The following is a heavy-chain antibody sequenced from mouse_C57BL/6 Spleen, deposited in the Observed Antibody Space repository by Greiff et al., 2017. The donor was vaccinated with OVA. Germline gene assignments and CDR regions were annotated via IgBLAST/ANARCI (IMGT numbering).Heavy chain of an antibody. D-gene: IGHD1-1*01. J-gene: IGHJ3*01. CDR1: GYAFSSYW. Sequence: QVQLQQSGAELVKPGASVKISCKASGYAFSSYWMNWVKQRPGKGLEWIGQIYPGDGDTNYNGKFKGKATLTADKSSSTAYMQLSSLTSEDSAVYFCARRGYYGSSWVSFAYWGQGTLVTVSA. CDR2: IYPGDGDT. CDR3: ARRGYYGSSWVSFAY. V-gene: IGHV1-80*01.